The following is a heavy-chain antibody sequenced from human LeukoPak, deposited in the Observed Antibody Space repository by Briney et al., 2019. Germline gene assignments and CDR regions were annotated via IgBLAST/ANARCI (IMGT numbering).Heavy chain of an antibody. J-gene: IGHJ3*02. CDR2: IGTAGDP. CDR1: GFTFSSHD. CDR3: ARSRTLWGAFDI. D-gene: IGHD2-21*01. V-gene: IGHV3-13*05. Sequence: PGGSLRLSCAASGFTFSSHDMHWVRQTTGKGLEWVSGIGTAGDPYYLDSVKGRFTISRENAKNSLYLQMISLRAGDTAVYYCARSRTLWGAFDIWGQGTMVTVSS.